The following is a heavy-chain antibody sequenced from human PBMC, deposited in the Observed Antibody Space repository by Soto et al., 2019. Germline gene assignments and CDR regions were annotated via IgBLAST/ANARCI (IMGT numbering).Heavy chain of an antibody. CDR1: GYSFANYW. CDR3: ARSRYYDTTGYYPFYYYSYGMDV. Sequence: GESLKFSCKGSGYSFANYWIGWVRQMSGNGLEWMGITVPGNSETRYSPSFQGDVTISADRSISTVYLQWNSLKASDTALYYCARSRYYDTTGYYPFYYYSYGMDVWGQGTTVTVSS. V-gene: IGHV5-51*01. CDR2: TVPGNSET. J-gene: IGHJ6*02. D-gene: IGHD3-22*01.